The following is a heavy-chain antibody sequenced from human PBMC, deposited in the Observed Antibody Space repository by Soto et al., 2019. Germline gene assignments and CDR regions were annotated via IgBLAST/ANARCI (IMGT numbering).Heavy chain of an antibody. CDR1: GGSINNNF. CDR3: ARVRSGITIFGVVAYHFDI. CDR2: VYYDGHT. V-gene: IGHV4-59*01. D-gene: IGHD3-3*01. Sequence: PSETLSLTCTVSGGSINNNFWGWIRQPPGKGLEWIGYVYYDGHTDYNPSLESRVTIAVDTSKNQFSLRLTSVTAADTAVYYCARVRSGITIFGVVAYHFDIWGQGTMVT. J-gene: IGHJ3*02.